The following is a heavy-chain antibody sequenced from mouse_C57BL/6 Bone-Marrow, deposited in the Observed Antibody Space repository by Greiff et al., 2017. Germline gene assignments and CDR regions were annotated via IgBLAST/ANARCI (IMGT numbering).Heavy chain of an antibody. CDR2: IDPENGDT. CDR1: GFNIKDDY. CDR3: TTKGNFDV. V-gene: IGHV14-4*01. Sequence: VQLQQSGAELVRPGASVKLSCTASGFNIKDDYMHWVKQRPEQGLEWIGWIDPENGDTAYASKFQGKATITADTSSNTAYLQLSSLTYEDTAVYYCTTKGNFDVWGTGNTVTVAS. J-gene: IGHJ1*03.